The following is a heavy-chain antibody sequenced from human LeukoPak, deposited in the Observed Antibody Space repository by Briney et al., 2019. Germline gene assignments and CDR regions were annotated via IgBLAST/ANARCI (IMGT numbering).Heavy chain of an antibody. Sequence: PGGSLRLSCAASGFTFSNAWMSWVRQAPGKGLEWVSGISASGTSIYYADSVKGRFTISRDNAKNSLYLQMNSLTAEDTAIYYCARDQSYYRVWGQGTLVTVSS. D-gene: IGHD1-14*01. CDR3: ARDQSYYRV. J-gene: IGHJ1*01. CDR1: GFTFSNAW. CDR2: ISASGTSI. V-gene: IGHV3-11*01.